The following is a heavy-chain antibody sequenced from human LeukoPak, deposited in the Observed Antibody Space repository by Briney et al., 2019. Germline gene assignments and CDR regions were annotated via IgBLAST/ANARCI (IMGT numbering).Heavy chain of an antibody. CDR3: AAGRRLGESFFDY. CDR2: INPIFNIL. Sequence: SVKASCKASEGTFGAYSIDWVRQAPGQGLDWVGGINPIFNILYYAQNFQGRVTITADESTNTAYLELDSLKHDDTAVYYCAAGRRLGESFFDYWGPGTLVTVSS. CDR1: EGTFGAYS. D-gene: IGHD3-10*01. J-gene: IGHJ4*02. V-gene: IGHV1-69*01.